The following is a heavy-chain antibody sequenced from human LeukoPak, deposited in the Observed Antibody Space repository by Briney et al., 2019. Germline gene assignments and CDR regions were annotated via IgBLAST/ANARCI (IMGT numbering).Heavy chain of an antibody. D-gene: IGHD2-8*01. J-gene: IGHJ4*02. CDR2: INPNSGGT. V-gene: IGHV1-2*02. Sequence: ASVKVSCRASGYSFTGYYTHWVRQAPGQGLEWMGWINPNSGGTNYAQKFQGRVTMTRDTSISTAYMELSRLRSDDTAVYYCARVRYCTNGVCPYYFDYWGQGTLVTVSS. CDR3: ARVRYCTNGVCPYYFDY. CDR1: GYSFTGYY.